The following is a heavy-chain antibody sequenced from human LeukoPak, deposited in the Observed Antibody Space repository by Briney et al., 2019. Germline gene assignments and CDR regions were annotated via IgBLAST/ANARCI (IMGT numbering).Heavy chain of an antibody. CDR1: GFTFDDYA. CDR2: ISWNSGSI. V-gene: IGHV3-9*01. Sequence: PGGSLRLSCAASGFTFDDYAMHWVRQAPGKGLEWVSGISWNSGSIGYADSVKGRFTISRDNAKNSLYLQMNSLRAEDTALYYCAKDMTFSERDAFDIWGQGTMVTVSS. D-gene: IGHD3-10*01. J-gene: IGHJ3*02. CDR3: AKDMTFSERDAFDI.